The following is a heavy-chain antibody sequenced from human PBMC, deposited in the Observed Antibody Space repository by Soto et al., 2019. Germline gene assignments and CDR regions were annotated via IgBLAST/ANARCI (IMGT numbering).Heavy chain of an antibody. CDR2: IFSSGTT. CDR1: GDSISSGNKY. Sequence: QVQLRESGPGLVMPSQTLSLTCTVSGDSISSGNKYWSWIRQPPGKGLEWIGYIFSSGTTYYNPSLKSRLTMSLDASQNHCSLRLTSLTDADTAVYFCAGAPSPFDYYSAMDVWGQGTTVTVSS. D-gene: IGHD3-16*01. J-gene: IGHJ6*02. CDR3: AGAPSPFDYYSAMDV. V-gene: IGHV4-30-4*01.